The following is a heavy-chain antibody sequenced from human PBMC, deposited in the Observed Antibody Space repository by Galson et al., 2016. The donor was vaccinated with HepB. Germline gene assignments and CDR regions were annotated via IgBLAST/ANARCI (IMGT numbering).Heavy chain of an antibody. V-gene: IGHV3-48*02. Sequence: SLRLSCAASGFTFSSYSMNWVRQAPGKGLEWVSYISSSSNSIYYADSVTGRFTISRDNAKNSLYLQMNSLRDEDTAVYYCAKDGLYYYDSRGYYYGGRGGNGMDVWGQGTTVTVSS. J-gene: IGHJ6*02. CDR2: ISSSSNSI. D-gene: IGHD3-22*01. CDR1: GFTFSSYS. CDR3: AKDGLYYYDSRGYYYGGRGGNGMDV.